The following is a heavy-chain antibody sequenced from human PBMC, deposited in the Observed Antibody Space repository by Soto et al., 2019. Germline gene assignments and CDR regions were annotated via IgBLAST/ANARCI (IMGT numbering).Heavy chain of an antibody. CDR1: GFTFSSYS. CDR3: ARVIAEAGYYYYGMDV. Sequence: GGSLRLSCAASGFTFSSYSMNWVRQAPGKGLEWVSSISSSSSYIYYADSVKGRFTISRDNAKNSLYLQMNSLRAEDTAVYYCARVIAEAGYYYYGMDVWGQGTTVTVSS. CDR2: ISSSSSYI. J-gene: IGHJ6*02. V-gene: IGHV3-21*01. D-gene: IGHD6-13*01.